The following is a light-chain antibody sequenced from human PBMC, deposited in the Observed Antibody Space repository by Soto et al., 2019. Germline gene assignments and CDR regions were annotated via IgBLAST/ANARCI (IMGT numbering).Light chain of an antibody. V-gene: IGKV4-1*01. J-gene: IGKJ1*01. CDR3: QQYYSSPPT. CDR1: HNILFSSDNNNY. CDR2: WAS. Sequence: DIVLTQSPDSLAVSLVERATINCKSSHNILFSSDNNNYLSWYQQRPGQPPKLLFYWASTLESGVPDRFSGSGYGTLFTLTIACLQAEDVAVYYCQQYYSSPPTFGQGTKVEIK.